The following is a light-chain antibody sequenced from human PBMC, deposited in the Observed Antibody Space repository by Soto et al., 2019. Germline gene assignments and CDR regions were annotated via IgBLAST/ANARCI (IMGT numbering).Light chain of an antibody. CDR1: QSVSSN. CDR3: QQYNNWGT. J-gene: IGKJ1*01. V-gene: IGKV3-15*01. Sequence: EIVMTQSPATLSVSPGERATLSCRASQSVSSNLAWYQQKPGQSPRLLIYGASTRATGILVRFSGSGSGTEITPTISSLQSEDFAVYYCQQYNNWGTFGRGTKVEIK. CDR2: GAS.